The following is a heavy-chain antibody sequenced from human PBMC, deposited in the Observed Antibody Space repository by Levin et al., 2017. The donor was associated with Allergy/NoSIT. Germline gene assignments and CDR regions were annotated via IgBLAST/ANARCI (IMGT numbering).Heavy chain of an antibody. J-gene: IGHJ3*02. CDR1: GFTVSSNY. Sequence: LSLTCAASGFTVSSNYMSWVRQAPGKGLEWVSVIYSGGSTYYADSVKGRFTISRDNSKNTLYLQMNSLRAEDTAVYYCARDRDPYCGGDCYHAFDIWGQGTMVTVSS. CDR2: IYSGGST. D-gene: IGHD2-21*02. CDR3: ARDRDPYCGGDCYHAFDI. V-gene: IGHV3-66*01.